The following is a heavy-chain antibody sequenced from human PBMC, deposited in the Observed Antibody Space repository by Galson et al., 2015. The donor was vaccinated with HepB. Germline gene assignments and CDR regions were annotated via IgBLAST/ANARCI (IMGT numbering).Heavy chain of an antibody. J-gene: IGHJ2*01. D-gene: IGHD6-19*01. CDR1: GFTFSSYG. V-gene: IGHV3-33*01. CDR2: IWYDGSNE. CDR3: ARDRDIALAQNCNCGY. Sequence: SLRLSCAASGFTFSSYGMHWVRQAPGKGLEWVAVIWYDGSNEYYADSVKGRFTISRDNSKNTLYLQMNSLRAEDTAVYYCARDRDIALAQNCNCGYWGLGTLGTVSS.